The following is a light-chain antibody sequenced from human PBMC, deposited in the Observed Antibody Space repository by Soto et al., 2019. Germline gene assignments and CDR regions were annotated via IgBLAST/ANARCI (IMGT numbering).Light chain of an antibody. CDR2: GAS. CDR1: QSVSSKY. J-gene: IGKJ2*01. Sequence: EIVLTQSPGTLSLSPGERATLSCRASQSVSSKYLVWYQQKPGQAPRLLIYGASSRSTGIPDRFSGSGSGTDFTLTISRLEPEDFAVYYCQQYGSSPPMYTYCQGTKLEI. CDR3: QQYGSSPPMYT. V-gene: IGKV3-20*01.